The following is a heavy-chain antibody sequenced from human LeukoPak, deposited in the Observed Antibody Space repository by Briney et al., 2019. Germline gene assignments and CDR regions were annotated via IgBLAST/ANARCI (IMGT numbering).Heavy chain of an antibody. J-gene: IGHJ4*02. Sequence: PSETLSLTCAVSGYSISSGYYWGWIRQPPGKGLEWIGSIYHSGSTYYNPSLKSRVTISVDTSKNQFSLKLSSVTAADTAVSYCARYYDFWSGYLDYWGQGTLVTVSS. V-gene: IGHV4-38-2*01. D-gene: IGHD3-3*01. CDR3: ARYYDFWSGYLDY. CDR1: GYSISSGYY. CDR2: IYHSGST.